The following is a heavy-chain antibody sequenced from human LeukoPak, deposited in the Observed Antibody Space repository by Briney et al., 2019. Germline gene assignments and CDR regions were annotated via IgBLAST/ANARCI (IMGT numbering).Heavy chain of an antibody. Sequence: GGSLRLSCAASGFTFSDYGLHWVRQAPGKGLDWVAFIRYDGSFKYYADSVKGRFTISRDNSKDTLFLQMNSLRAEDTALYYCAKLPRSSGLPSSWGQGTLVTVSS. D-gene: IGHD3-22*01. CDR3: AKLPRSSGLPSS. CDR1: GFTFSDYG. J-gene: IGHJ5*02. CDR2: IRYDGSFK. V-gene: IGHV3-30*02.